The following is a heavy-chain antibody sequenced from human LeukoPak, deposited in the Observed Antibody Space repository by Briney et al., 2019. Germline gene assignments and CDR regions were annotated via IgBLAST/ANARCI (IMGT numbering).Heavy chain of an antibody. CDR2: ISYDGSNK. V-gene: IGHV3-30*03. CDR1: GFTFSSYG. D-gene: IGHD3-10*01. CDR3: ASMVRGAASY. Sequence: GGSLRLSCAASGFTFSSYGMHWVRQAPGKGLEWVAVISYDGSNKYYADSVKGRFTISRDNSKNTLYLQMNSLRAEDTAVYYCASMVRGAASYWGQGTLVTVSS. J-gene: IGHJ4*02.